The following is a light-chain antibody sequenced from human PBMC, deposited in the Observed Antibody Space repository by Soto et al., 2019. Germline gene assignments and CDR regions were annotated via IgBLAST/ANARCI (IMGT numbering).Light chain of an antibody. CDR2: NAF. CDR1: QSVSSSY. Sequence: EIVLTQSPGTLSLSPGERATLSCRASQSVSSSYLAWYQQKPGQAPRLLIYNAFNRATGIPERFSGSGSGTDFTLTISRLEPEDFAVYYCQQYGSSPRTFGQGTKVDIK. CDR3: QQYGSSPRT. J-gene: IGKJ1*01. V-gene: IGKV3-20*01.